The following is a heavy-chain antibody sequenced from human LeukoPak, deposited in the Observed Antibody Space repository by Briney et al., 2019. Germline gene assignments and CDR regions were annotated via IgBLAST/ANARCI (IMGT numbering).Heavy chain of an antibody. D-gene: IGHD2-21*01. V-gene: IGHV3-15*01. CDR2: IKSKTDGGTT. J-gene: IGHJ4*02. Sequence: GGSLRLSCAASGFTFSNAWMSWVRQAPGKGLEWVGRIKSKTDGGTTDYAAPVKGRFTISRDDSKNTLYLQMNSLKTEDTAVYYCTTAHREEHLFDYWGQGTLVTVSS. CDR1: GFTFSNAW. CDR3: TTAHREEHLFDY.